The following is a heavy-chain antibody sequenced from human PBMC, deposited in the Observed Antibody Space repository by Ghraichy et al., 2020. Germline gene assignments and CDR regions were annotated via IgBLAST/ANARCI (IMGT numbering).Heavy chain of an antibody. Sequence: GGSLRLSCAASGFTFSSYSMNWVRQASGKGLEWVSYISSRSRTIYYADSVKGRFTISRDNAENSLYLQMNSLRAEDTAVYYCAKDTHTTTVTTYYYYYYGMDVWGQGTTVTVSS. CDR2: ISSRSRTI. CDR3: AKDTHTTTVTTYYYYYYGMDV. D-gene: IGHD4-17*01. J-gene: IGHJ6*02. CDR1: GFTFSSYS. V-gene: IGHV3-48*04.